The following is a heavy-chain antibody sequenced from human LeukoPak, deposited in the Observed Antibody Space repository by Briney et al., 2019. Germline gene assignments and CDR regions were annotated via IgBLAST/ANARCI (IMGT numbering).Heavy chain of an antibody. V-gene: IGHV4-31*03. CDR1: GDSISSGDYY. CDR2: IYYSGST. D-gene: IGHD3-10*01. J-gene: IGHJ5*02. Sequence: SETLSLTCTVSGDSISSGDYYCSWIRQHPGEGLEWIGYIYYSGSTHYNPSLKSRVTISVDTSKNQFSLKLSSVTAADTAVYYCARRNYGSGDNNWFDPWGQGTLVTVSS. CDR3: ARRNYGSGDNNWFDP.